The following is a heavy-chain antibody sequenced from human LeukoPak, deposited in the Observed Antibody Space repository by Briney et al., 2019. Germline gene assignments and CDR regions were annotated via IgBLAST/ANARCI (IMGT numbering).Heavy chain of an antibody. D-gene: IGHD2/OR15-2a*01. J-gene: IGHJ4*02. CDR2: IWYDGSNK. CDR1: GFTFSNYG. V-gene: IGHV3-33*01. Sequence: GGSLRLSCAASGFTFSNYGMHWVRRAPGKGLEWVALIWYDGSNKYYTDSVKGRLTISRDNSKDTLFLQMNGLRAEDTAVYYCAREGPRGNSQFDYWGQGTLVTVSS. CDR3: AREGPRGNSQFDY.